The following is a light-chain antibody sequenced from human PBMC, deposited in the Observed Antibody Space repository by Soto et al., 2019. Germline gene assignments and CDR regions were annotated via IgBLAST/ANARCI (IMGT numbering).Light chain of an antibody. CDR1: SSDFGDDKY. J-gene: IGLJ1*01. Sequence: QSVLTQPASVSGSPGQSITMSCTGSSSDFGDDKYVTWYQQQPGKGPNLLIYGVSKRPSGVSNRFSGSKSGNTASLTISGLQVEDEADYICGSYAGSNNFGVFGTGTKVTVL. CDR3: GSYAGSNNFGV. V-gene: IGLV2-14*01. CDR2: GVS.